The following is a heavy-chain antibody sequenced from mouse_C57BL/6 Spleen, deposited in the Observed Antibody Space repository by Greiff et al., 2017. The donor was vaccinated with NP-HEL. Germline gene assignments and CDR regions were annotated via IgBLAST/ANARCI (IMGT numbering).Heavy chain of an antibody. J-gene: IGHJ2*01. CDR3: AREEGIYYGYDGYYFDY. V-gene: IGHV1-37*01. Sequence: VQLKESGPELVKPGASVKISCKASGYSFTGYFMNWVKQSHGKSLEWIGRINPYNGDTFYNQKFKGKATLTVDKSSSTAHMELLSLTSEDFAVYYCAREEGIYYGYDGYYFDYWGQGTTLTVSS. CDR2: INPYNGDT. CDR1: GYSFTGYF. D-gene: IGHD2-2*01.